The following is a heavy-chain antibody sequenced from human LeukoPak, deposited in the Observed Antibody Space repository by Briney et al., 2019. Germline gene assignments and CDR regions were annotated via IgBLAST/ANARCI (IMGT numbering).Heavy chain of an antibody. Sequence: PGGSLRLSCAASGFTFSSYTMNWVRQAPGKGLEWVAVISYDGSNKYYADSVKGRFTISRDNSKNTLYLQMNSLRAEDTAVYYCARTVVPAALYFDYWGQGTLVTVSS. CDR1: GFTFSSYT. CDR2: ISYDGSNK. CDR3: ARTVVPAALYFDY. J-gene: IGHJ4*02. V-gene: IGHV3-30*01. D-gene: IGHD2-2*01.